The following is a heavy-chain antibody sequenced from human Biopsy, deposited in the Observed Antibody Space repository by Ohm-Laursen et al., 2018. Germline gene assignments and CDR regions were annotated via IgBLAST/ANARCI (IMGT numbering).Heavy chain of an antibody. J-gene: IGHJ5*02. V-gene: IGHV3-21*06. Sequence: SLRLSCSASGFTVSRNYMTWVRQAPGKGLGWVSGITWNSGHIAYADSVKGRFTISRDNAKNVLWLQMNSLSPEDTAVYYCTSYSSHRSPGDRHDLWGQGTLVTVSS. CDR1: GFTVSRNY. CDR2: ITWNSGHI. D-gene: IGHD6-19*01. CDR3: TSYSSHRSPGDRHDL.